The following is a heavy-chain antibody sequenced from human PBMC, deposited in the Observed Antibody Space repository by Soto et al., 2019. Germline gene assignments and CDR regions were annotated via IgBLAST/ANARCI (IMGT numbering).Heavy chain of an antibody. D-gene: IGHD3-3*01. CDR3: ARTTIFGVVIAGGWFDP. J-gene: IGHJ5*02. Sequence: SETQSLTYTVSGGSISSSSDYWGWIRQPPGKGLEWIGSIYYSGSTYYNPSLKSRVTISVDTSKNQFSLKLSSVTAADTAVYYCARTTIFGVVIAGGWFDPWGQGTLVTVSS. V-gene: IGHV4-39*01. CDR2: IYYSGST. CDR1: GGSISSSSDY.